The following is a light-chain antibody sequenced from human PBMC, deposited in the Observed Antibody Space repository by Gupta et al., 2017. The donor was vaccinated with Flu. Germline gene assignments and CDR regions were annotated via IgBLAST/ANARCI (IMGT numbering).Light chain of an antibody. J-gene: IGLJ3*02. Sequence: SAELTQPPSVSVSPGQTARITCSGDTCPRQYASWYQQRPGQAPLVVIYKDTGRPPGIPDRFSGSRSGNTATLTISGVQAEDEADYYCHSKPRITTDVFGGGTKLTVL. CDR3: HSKPRITTDV. CDR1: TCPRQY. CDR2: KDT. V-gene: IGLV3-25*03.